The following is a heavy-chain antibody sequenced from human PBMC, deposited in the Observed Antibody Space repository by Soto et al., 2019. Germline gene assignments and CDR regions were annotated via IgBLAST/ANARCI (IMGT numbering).Heavy chain of an antibody. V-gene: IGHV3-11*06. CDR3: ARDGGVIIASATGGWYGMDV. J-gene: IGHJ6*02. Sequence: HVQMVESGGDLVQPGGSLRLSCAVSGFTFSDYYMSWIRQAPEKGLEWVAYISSRGNYTNYADSVRGRFTISRDNVKNSLFLQMNSLRDEDTAVYYCARDGGVIIASATGGWYGMDVWGQGTTVIVSS. D-gene: IGHD2-8*02. CDR2: ISSRGNYT. CDR1: GFTFSDYY.